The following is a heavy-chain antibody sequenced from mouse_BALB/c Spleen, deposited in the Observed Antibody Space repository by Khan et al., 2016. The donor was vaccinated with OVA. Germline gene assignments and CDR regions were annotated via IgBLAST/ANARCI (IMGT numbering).Heavy chain of an antibody. J-gene: IGHJ1*01. V-gene: IGHV2-3*01. CDR3: AKFYYGGVSNWYFDV. CDR1: GFSLDTYG. Sequence: QVQLQQSGPGLVAPSQSLSITCTVSGFSLDTYGVSWVRQPPGKGLEWLGIIWGDGSTNYHSALISRLSISKDYSKSQVFLKLNSLQTDDTATDYCAKFYYGGVSNWYFDVWGAGTTVTVSS. D-gene: IGHD1-1*02. CDR2: IWGDGST.